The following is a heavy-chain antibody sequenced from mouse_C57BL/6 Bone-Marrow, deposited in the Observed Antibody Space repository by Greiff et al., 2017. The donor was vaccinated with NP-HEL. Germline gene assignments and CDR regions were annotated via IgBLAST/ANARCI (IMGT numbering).Heavy chain of an antibody. J-gene: IGHJ4*01. CDR1: GYTFTEYT. CDR3: ARHEGGYYYALYYAMDY. V-gene: IGHV1-62-2*01. D-gene: IGHD1-1*01. CDR2: FYPGSGSI. Sequence: VQLVESGAELVKPGASVKLSCKASGYTFTEYTIHWVKQRSGQGLEWIGWFYPGSGSIKYNEKFKDKATLTADKSSSTVYMELSRLTSEDSAVYFCARHEGGYYYALYYAMDYWGQGTSVTVSS.